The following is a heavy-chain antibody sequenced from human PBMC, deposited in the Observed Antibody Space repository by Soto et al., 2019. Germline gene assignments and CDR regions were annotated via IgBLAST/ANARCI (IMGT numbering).Heavy chain of an antibody. CDR1: RFTFNSYA. Sequence: GGSLSLSFAASRFTFNSYAMRWVRQAPWKGLEWVSAISGSGGSTYYVDSVKGRFTISRDNSKNTLYLQMNSLRAEDTAVYYCAKDGLSYDYSNPYYYYYHMDVWGKGT. J-gene: IGHJ6*03. CDR3: AKDGLSYDYSNPYYYYYHMDV. D-gene: IGHD4-4*01. CDR2: ISGSGGST. V-gene: IGHV3-23*01.